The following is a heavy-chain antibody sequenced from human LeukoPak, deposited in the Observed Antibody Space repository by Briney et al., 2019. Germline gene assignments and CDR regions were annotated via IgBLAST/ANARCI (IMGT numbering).Heavy chain of an antibody. CDR2: ISGSGGST. J-gene: IGHJ3*02. CDR3: AKGDYDSSGYYLVDAFDI. CDR1: GFTFSDYY. D-gene: IGHD3-22*01. Sequence: GGSLRLSCAASGFTFSDYYMSWIRQAPGKGLEWVSAISGSGGSTYYADSVKGRFTISRDNSKNTLYLQMNSLRAEDTAVYYCAKGDYDSSGYYLVDAFDIWGQGTMVTVSS. V-gene: IGHV3-23*01.